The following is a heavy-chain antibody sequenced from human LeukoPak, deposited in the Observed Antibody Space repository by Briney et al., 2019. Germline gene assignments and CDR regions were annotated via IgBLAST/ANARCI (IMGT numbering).Heavy chain of an antibody. CDR2: MKGGGET. CDR1: GFSFTNYA. CDR3: AKTSGTGNYYYYYYGMDV. Sequence: PGGSLRLSCAASGFSFTNYAMSWVRQAPARGPEWLSSMKGGGETFYADSVKGRFTLSRDDSRNTVYLQLNNLRVEDTAIYYCAKTSGTGNYYYYYYGMDVWGQGTTVTVSS. D-gene: IGHD3-10*01. V-gene: IGHV3-23*01. J-gene: IGHJ6*02.